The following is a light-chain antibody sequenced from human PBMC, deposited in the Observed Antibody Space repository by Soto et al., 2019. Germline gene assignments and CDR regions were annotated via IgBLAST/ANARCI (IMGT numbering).Light chain of an antibody. CDR3: QQYDASPLT. Sequence: EIVLTQSPGTLSLSPGERATLSCRASQTLSTNSLAWYQQRLGQTPRLLIYAASTRDTDIPDRFNGSGSGTVFALTISRLEPEDFALYYCQQYDASPLTFGPGTKVDVK. J-gene: IGKJ3*01. CDR2: AAS. V-gene: IGKV3-20*01. CDR1: QTLSTNS.